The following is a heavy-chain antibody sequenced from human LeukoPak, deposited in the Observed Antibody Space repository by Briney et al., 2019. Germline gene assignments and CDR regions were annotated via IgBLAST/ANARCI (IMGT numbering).Heavy chain of an antibody. V-gene: IGHV3-23*01. CDR3: AKDYSSGSSFDY. Sequence: PGGSLRLSCAASGFVFSICGMSWVRQAPGKGLEWVSAISGSGGSTYYADSVKGRFTISRDNSKNTLYLQMNSLRAEDTAVYYCAKDYSSGSSFDYWGQGTLVTVSS. CDR1: GFVFSICG. CDR2: ISGSGGST. D-gene: IGHD3-10*01. J-gene: IGHJ4*02.